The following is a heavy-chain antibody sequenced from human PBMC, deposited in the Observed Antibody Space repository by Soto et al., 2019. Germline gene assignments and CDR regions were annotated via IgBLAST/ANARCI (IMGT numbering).Heavy chain of an antibody. CDR3: ARRGYYYDSSGYPSVWY. J-gene: IGHJ4*02. Sequence: PSETLSLTCTVSGGSISSSSYYWGWIRQPPGKGLEWIGSIYYSGSTYYNPSLKSRVTISVDTSKNQFSLKLSSVTAADTAVYYCARRGYYYDSSGYPSVWYWGQGTLVTV. CDR1: GGSISSSSYY. CDR2: IYYSGST. D-gene: IGHD3-22*01. V-gene: IGHV4-39*01.